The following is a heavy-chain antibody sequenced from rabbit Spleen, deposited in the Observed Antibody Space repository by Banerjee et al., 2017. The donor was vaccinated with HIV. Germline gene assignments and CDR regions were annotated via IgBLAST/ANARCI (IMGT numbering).Heavy chain of an antibody. CDR3: VRGASSSGYYSL. J-gene: IGHJ4*01. V-gene: IGHV1S47*01. Sequence: QEQLVESGGGLVKPEGSLTLTCKASGFSFSDRDVMCWVRQAPGKGLQWIACINTYTARPVYATWVNGRFTISSHNAQNTLYLQLNSLTAADTATYFCVRGASSSGYYSLWGPGTLVTVS. CDR2: INTYTARP. D-gene: IGHD1-1*01. CDR1: GFSFSDRDV.